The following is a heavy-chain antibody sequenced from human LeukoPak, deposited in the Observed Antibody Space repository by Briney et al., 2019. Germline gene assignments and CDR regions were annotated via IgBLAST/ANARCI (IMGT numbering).Heavy chain of an antibody. J-gene: IGHJ4*02. CDR2: IRYDGSNK. V-gene: IGHV3-30*02. D-gene: IGHD3-22*01. Sequence: GGSLRLSSAASGFTFSSYGMHWVRQAPGKGLEWVAFIRYDGSNKYYADSVKGRFTISRDNSKNTLYLQMNSLRAEDTAVYYCAKDLTYYYDSSGFGYWGQGTLVTVSS. CDR1: GFTFSSYG. CDR3: AKDLTYYYDSSGFGY.